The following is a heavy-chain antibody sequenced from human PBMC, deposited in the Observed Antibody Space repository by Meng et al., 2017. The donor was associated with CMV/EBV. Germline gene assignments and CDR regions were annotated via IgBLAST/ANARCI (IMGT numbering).Heavy chain of an antibody. CDR3: AKDDLRYY. V-gene: IGHV3-30*02. Sequence: GESLKISCAASEFTFSSYGMHWVRQAPGKGLEWVAFIRYDGSNKYYADSVKGRFTISRDNSKNTLYLQMNSLRAEDTAVYYCAKDDLRYYWGQGTLVTVSS. D-gene: IGHD2-21*02. J-gene: IGHJ4*02. CDR2: IRYDGSNK. CDR1: EFTFSSYG.